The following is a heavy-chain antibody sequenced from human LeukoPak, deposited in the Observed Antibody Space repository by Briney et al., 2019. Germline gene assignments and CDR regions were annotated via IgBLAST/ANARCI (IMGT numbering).Heavy chain of an antibody. CDR3: ATSRSGPNYDFWSGYPYYFDY. Sequence: SETLSLTCTVSGGSISSYYWGWIRQPPGKGLEWIGSIYYSGSTYYNPSLKSRVTISVDTSKSQFSLKLSSVTAADTAVYYCATSRSGPNYDFWSGYPYYFDYWGQGTLVTVSS. CDR1: GGSISSYY. J-gene: IGHJ4*02. D-gene: IGHD3-3*01. CDR2: IYYSGST. V-gene: IGHV4-39*01.